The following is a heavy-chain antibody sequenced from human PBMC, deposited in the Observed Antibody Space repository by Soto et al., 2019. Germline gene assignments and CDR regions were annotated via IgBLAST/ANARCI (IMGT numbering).Heavy chain of an antibody. V-gene: IGHV3-23*01. J-gene: IGHJ4*02. D-gene: IGHD6-6*01. Sequence: EVQLLESGGGLVQPGGSLRLSCAASGFTFSSYAMSWVRQAPGKGLEWVSAISGSGGSTYYADSVKGRFTISRDNSKNTLYLHMNSLRAEDTAVYYCAKDGYSSSFFDYWGQGTLVTVSS. CDR2: ISGSGGST. CDR3: AKDGYSSSFFDY. CDR1: GFTFSSYA.